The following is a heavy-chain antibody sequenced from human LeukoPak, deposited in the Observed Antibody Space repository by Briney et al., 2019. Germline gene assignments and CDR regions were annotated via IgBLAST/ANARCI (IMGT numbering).Heavy chain of an antibody. D-gene: IGHD5-18*01. J-gene: IGHJ4*02. CDR2: IWYDGSNK. CDR1: GFTFSSYA. Sequence: PGGSLRLSCAASGFTFSSYAMSWVRQAPGKGLEWVAVIWYDGSNKYYADSVKGRFTISRDNSKNTLYLQMNSLRAEDTAVYYCARDLRYSYSRAGEINIDYWGQGTLVTVSS. CDR3: ARDLRYSYSRAGEINIDY. V-gene: IGHV3-33*08.